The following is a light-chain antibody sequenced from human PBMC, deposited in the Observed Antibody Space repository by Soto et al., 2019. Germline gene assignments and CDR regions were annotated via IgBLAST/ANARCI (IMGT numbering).Light chain of an antibody. CDR2: EGS. CDR3: CSYAGSGTFVV. CDR1: SSDVGSYNL. J-gene: IGLJ3*02. V-gene: IGLV2-23*03. Sequence: QSVLTQPASVSGSPGQSITISCTGTSSDVGSYNLVSWYQQHPGKAPKLMICEGSKRPSGVSKRFSGSKSGNTASLTISGLQAEDEADYYCCSYAGSGTFVVFGGGTKLTV.